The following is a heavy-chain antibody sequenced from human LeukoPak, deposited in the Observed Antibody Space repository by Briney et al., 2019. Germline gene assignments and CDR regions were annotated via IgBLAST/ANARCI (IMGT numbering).Heavy chain of an antibody. J-gene: IGHJ4*02. Sequence: GGSLRLSCAASGISFSTHVMSWVRQAPGKGLEWVSGISGSGGSTNYADSVKGRFTISRDNSKNTLYLQMNSLRAEDTAVYYCAKPYYGSGSYYGFNYYAFDYWGQGTLVTVSS. CDR1: GISFSTHV. D-gene: IGHD3-10*01. CDR3: AKPYYGSGSYYGFNYYAFDY. V-gene: IGHV3-23*01. CDR2: ISGSGGST.